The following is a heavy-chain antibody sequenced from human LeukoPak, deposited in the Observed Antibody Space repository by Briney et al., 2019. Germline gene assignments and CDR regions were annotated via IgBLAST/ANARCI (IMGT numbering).Heavy chain of an antibody. CDR3: SRGHNSAWHNFDY. CDR1: GFIFSDYP. V-gene: IGHV3-30-3*01. D-gene: IGHD6-19*01. Sequence: GGSLRLSCAASGFIFSDYPMHWDRQAPGKGLEWVAVISNDGNNEYYADSVKGRFTISRDTSKNTLYLQMSSLRAEDTAVYYCSRGHNSAWHNFDYWGQGTLVTVSS. CDR2: ISNDGNNE. J-gene: IGHJ4*02.